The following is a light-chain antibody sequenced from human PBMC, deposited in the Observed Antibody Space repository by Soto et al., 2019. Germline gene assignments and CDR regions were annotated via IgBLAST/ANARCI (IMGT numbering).Light chain of an antibody. J-gene: IGKJ1*01. V-gene: IGKV3-20*01. CDR3: HHYVGSPWA. Sequence: EIVLTQYPGTLSLSPGERATLSCRASPSVNIILAWFQQKPGQAPRLLIFHASNRATGVPDRFSGSGSGTDFTLTITRLEPEDSAVYYCHHYVGSPWAFGQGTRVEIK. CDR2: HAS. CDR1: PSVNII.